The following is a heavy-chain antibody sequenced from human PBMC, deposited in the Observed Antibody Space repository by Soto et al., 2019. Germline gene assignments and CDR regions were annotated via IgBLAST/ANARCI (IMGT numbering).Heavy chain of an antibody. Sequence: GASVKVSCKASGYTFTNYYMHWVRPAPGQGLEWMGIINPSGGSTSYAQKFQGRVTMTRDTSTSTVYMELSSLRSEDTAVYYCARDRPSWDTAQYYFDYWGQGTLVTVSS. D-gene: IGHD5-18*01. CDR2: INPSGGST. V-gene: IGHV1-46*03. CDR1: GYTFTNYY. J-gene: IGHJ4*02. CDR3: ARDRPSWDTAQYYFDY.